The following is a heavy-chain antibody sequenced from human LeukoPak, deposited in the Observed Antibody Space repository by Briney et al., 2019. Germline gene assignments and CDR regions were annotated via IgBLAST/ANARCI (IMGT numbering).Heavy chain of an antibody. CDR3: ARRLSENRGVGYFDY. J-gene: IGHJ4*02. V-gene: IGHV4-59*01. CDR1: GGSISSYY. Sequence: SETLSLTCTVSGGSISSYYWSWIRQPPGKGLEWIGYIYYSGRTNYNPSLKSRVTISVDTSMNQFSLKLSSVTAADTAVYYCARRLSENRGVGYFDYWGQGTLVTVSS. D-gene: IGHD3-16*02. CDR2: IYYSGRT.